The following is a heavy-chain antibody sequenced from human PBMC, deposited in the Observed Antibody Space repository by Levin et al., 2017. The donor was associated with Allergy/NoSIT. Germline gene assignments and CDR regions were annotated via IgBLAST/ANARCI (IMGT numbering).Heavy chain of an antibody. V-gene: IGHV4-4*07. J-gene: IGHJ4*02. CDR1: GGSISSYY. CDR2: IYTSGST. D-gene: IGHD4-17*01. CDR3: ARGDTVTTSFDY. Sequence: SQTLSLTCTVSGGSISSYYWSWIRQPAGKGLEWIGRIYTSGSTNYNPSLKSRVTMSVDTSKNQFSLKLSSVTAADTAVYYCARGDTVTTSFDYWGQGTLVTVSS.